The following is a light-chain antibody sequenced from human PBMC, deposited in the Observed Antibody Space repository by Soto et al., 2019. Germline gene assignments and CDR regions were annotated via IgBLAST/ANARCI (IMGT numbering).Light chain of an antibody. CDR2: LNSDGRH. Sequence: QPVLTQSPSASASLGASVKLTCTLSSGHSTYAIAWHQQQSEKGPRFLMRLNSDGRHSEGDGIPDRFSGSSSGAERYLTISSLQSEDEADYYCQTWDTGIQVFGGGTKLTVL. J-gene: IGLJ3*02. CDR1: SGHSTYA. V-gene: IGLV4-69*01. CDR3: QTWDTGIQV.